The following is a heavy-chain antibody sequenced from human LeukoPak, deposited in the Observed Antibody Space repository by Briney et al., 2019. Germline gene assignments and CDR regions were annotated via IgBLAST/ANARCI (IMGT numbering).Heavy chain of an antibody. V-gene: IGHV4-30-4*01. J-gene: IGHJ4*02. CDR2: IYYSGST. D-gene: IGHD3-10*01. CDR3: ARVIYGSGSYYPDY. Sequence: SETLSLTCTVSGGSISSGDYYWSWIRQPPGKGLEWIGYIYYSGSTYYNPSLKSRVTISVDTSKNQFSLKLSSVTAADTAVYYCARVIYGSGSYYPDYWGQGALVTVSS. CDR1: GGSISSGDYY.